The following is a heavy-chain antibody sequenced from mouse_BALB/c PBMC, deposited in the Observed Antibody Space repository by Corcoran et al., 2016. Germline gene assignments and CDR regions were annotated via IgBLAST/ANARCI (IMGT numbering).Heavy chain of an antibody. CDR2: INPGSSTI. D-gene: IGHD2-10*01. CDR1: GFDFSRYW. Sequence: EVKLLESGGGLVQPGGSLNLSCAASGFDFSRYWMSWARQAPGKGQEWIGEINPGSSTINYTPSLKDKFIISRDNAKNTLYLQMSKVRSEDTALYYCARSAYYGLDYWGQGTTLTVSS. V-gene: IGHV4-2*02. J-gene: IGHJ2*01. CDR3: ARSAYYGLDY.